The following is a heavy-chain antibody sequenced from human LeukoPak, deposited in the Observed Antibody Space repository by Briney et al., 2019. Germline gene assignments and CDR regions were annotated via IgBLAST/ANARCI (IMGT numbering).Heavy chain of an antibody. V-gene: IGHV3-13*05. D-gene: IGHD3-10*01. J-gene: IGHJ6*02. Sequence: GGSLRLSCAGSGFTFRTYDMHWVRQATGKGLEWVSTIGTAGDPSYPDSVKGRFSISRENAKDSLYLQMNSLRAGDTAVYYCARGLLLWFGESYGMDVWGQGTTVTVSS. CDR3: ARGLLLWFGESYGMDV. CDR2: IGTAGDP. CDR1: GFTFRTYD.